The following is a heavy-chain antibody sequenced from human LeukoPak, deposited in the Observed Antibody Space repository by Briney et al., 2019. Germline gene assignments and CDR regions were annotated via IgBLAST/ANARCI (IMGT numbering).Heavy chain of an antibody. CDR2: FDTEDGET. Sequence: ASVKVSCKVSGYTLTELSMHWVRQAPGKGLEWMGGFDTEDGETIYAQKFQGRVTMTEDTSTDTAYMELSSLRSEDTAVYYCATGGPSYCSSTSCYFGWFVLWGQGTLVTVSS. J-gene: IGHJ5*02. CDR1: GYTLTELS. D-gene: IGHD2-2*01. CDR3: ATGGPSYCSSTSCYFGWFVL. V-gene: IGHV1-24*01.